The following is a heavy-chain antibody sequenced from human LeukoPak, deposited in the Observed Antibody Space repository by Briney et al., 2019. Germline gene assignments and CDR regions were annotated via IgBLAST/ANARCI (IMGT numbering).Heavy chain of an antibody. Sequence: SGPTLVKPTQTLTLTCTFSGFSLSTSGVGVGWIRQPPGKALERLALIYWDDDKRYSPSLKSRLTITKDTSKNQVVLTMTNMDPVDTATYYCARLTEITMVRGVIRALFDYWGQGTLVTVSS. D-gene: IGHD3-10*01. CDR2: IYWDDDK. J-gene: IGHJ4*02. CDR3: ARLTEITMVRGVIRALFDY. CDR1: GFSLSTSGVG. V-gene: IGHV2-5*02.